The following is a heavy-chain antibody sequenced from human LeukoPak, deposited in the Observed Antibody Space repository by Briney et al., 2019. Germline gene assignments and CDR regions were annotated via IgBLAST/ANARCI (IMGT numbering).Heavy chain of an antibody. D-gene: IGHD2-2*01. V-gene: IGHV3-23*01. CDR1: GFIFRNFG. CDR3: ARRDIVVIVSASDY. J-gene: IGHJ4*02. CDR2: ISDSGVIT. Sequence: PGGSLRLSCAASGFIFRNFGMTWVRQVPGKGLEWVSTISDSGVITHYADSVKGRFTISRDDSENTLYLQMNSLRAEDTAVYYCARRDIVVIVSASDYWGQGTLVTVSS.